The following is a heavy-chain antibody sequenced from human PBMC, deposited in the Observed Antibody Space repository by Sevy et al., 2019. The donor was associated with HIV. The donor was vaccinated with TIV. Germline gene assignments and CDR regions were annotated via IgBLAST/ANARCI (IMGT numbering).Heavy chain of an antibody. V-gene: IGHV3-30-3*01. Sequence: GGSLRLSCAASGFTFSSYAMHWVRQAPGKGLEWVAVISYDGSNKYYADSVKDRFTISRDNSKNTLYLQMNSLRAEDTAVYYCARGPSSSWYNYWGQGTLVTVSS. D-gene: IGHD6-13*01. CDR3: ARGPSSSWYNY. J-gene: IGHJ4*02. CDR1: GFTFSSYA. CDR2: ISYDGSNK.